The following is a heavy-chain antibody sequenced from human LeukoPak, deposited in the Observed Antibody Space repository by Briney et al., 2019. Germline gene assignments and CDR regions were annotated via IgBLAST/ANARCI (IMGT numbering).Heavy chain of an antibody. J-gene: IGHJ4*02. CDR2: IDPHSGGT. V-gene: IGHV1-2*02. Sequence: ASVKVSCKTSGYTFTGYYIHWVRQAPGQGLEWMGWIDPHSGGTNYAQKFQGRVTMTRDTSITTAYMELSRLRSDDTAVYYRAMWTSGWLASDYWGQATLVTVSS. CDR3: AMWTSGWLASDY. CDR1: GYTFTGYY. D-gene: IGHD6-19*01.